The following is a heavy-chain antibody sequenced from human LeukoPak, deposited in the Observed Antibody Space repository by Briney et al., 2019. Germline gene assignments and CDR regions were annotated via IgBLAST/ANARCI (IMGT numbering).Heavy chain of an antibody. J-gene: IGHJ4*02. V-gene: IGHV3-21*01. CDR3: ARDRRYYDILTGYYAYYQPVDY. D-gene: IGHD3-9*01. CDR2: TSSSSSYI. CDR1: GFTFSSYS. Sequence: GGSLRLSCAASGFTFSSYSMNWVRQAPGKGLEWVPSTSSSSSYIYYADSVKGRFTISRDNAKNSLYLQMNSLRAEDTAVYYCARDRRYYDILTGYYAYYQPVDYWGQGTLVTVSS.